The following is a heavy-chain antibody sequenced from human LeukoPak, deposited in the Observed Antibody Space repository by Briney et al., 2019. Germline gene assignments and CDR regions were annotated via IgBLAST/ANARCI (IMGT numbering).Heavy chain of an antibody. CDR3: ARDEITTEENDFDY. CDR2: INPSDGWT. CDR1: GYSFTTYY. Sequence: GASVKVSCMASGYSFTTYYIHWVRQAPGQGLDWVAIINPSDGWTKYAQRFQGRVTLTRDTSTSTVYMELGSLTSEDTAVYYCARDEITTEENDFDYWGQGTLVTVSS. D-gene: IGHD1-1*01. V-gene: IGHV1-46*01. J-gene: IGHJ4*02.